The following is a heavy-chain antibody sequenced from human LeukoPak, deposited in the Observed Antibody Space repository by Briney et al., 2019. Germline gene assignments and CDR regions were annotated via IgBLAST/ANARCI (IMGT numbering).Heavy chain of an antibody. V-gene: IGHV4-39*07. CDR1: GDSITGYY. CDR3: ARGLYDYYFDY. Sequence: PSETLPLTCSVSGDSITGYYWGWIRQPPGKGLEWIGNIYYTGNTYYNSSLKSRVTISLDTSKTQFSLKLRSVTAADTAVYYCARGLYDYYFDYWGQGTLVTVSS. J-gene: IGHJ4*02. D-gene: IGHD3-3*01. CDR2: IYYTGNT.